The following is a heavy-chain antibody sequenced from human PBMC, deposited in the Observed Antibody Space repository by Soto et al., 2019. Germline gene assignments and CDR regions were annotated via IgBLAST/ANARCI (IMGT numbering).Heavy chain of an antibody. J-gene: IGHJ4*02. D-gene: IGHD1-26*01. CDR3: ARDGGSYYLDY. V-gene: IGHV3-64*01. CDR1: GFTFSRYA. Sequence: EVQLVESGGGLVQPGGSLRLSCAASGFTFSRYAMHWVRQAPGKGLEYVSAISSNGGSTYYPNSVKGRFTISRDNSKNTLHLQMGSLRAEDMAVYYCARDGGSYYLDYWGQGTLVTVPS. CDR2: ISSNGGST.